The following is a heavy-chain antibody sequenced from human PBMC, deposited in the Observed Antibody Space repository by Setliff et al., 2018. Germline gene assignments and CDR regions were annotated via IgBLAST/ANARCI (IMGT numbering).Heavy chain of an antibody. CDR3: AREVVVVKSAINYYYYMDV. CDR2: ISASDGNI. J-gene: IGHJ6*03. D-gene: IGHD2-2*01. CDR1: GYSFISYG. V-gene: IGHV1-18*01. Sequence: ASVKVSCKASGYSFISYGISWVRQAPGQGLEWMGWISASDGNILYAQNLQGRVTMTTDTSTNTAYMELRSLRSDDTAVFYCAREVVVVKSAINYYYYMDVWGKGTTVTVS.